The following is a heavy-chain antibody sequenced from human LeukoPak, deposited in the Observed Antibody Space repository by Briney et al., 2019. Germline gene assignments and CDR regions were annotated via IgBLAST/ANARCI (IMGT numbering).Heavy chain of an antibody. CDR1: GFTFSSYA. CDR3: ASAPSVFDWLPVDY. CDR2: ISGSGGST. J-gene: IGHJ4*02. D-gene: IGHD3-9*01. Sequence: GGSLRLSCAASGFTFSSYAMSWVRQAPGKGLEWVSAISGSGGSTYYADSVKGRFTISRDNSKNTLYLQMNSLRAEDTAVYYCASAPSVFDWLPVDYWGQGTLVTVSS. V-gene: IGHV3-23*01.